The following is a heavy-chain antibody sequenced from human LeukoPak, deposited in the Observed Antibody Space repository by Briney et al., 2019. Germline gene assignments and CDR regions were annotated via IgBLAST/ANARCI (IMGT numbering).Heavy chain of an antibody. V-gene: IGHV3-74*01. Sequence: GGFLRLSCAASGYTFSSYWMHWVRQAPGKGLVWVSRIDTDGRTTNYADSVKGRFTIYRDNVQNTLYLQMNSLTAEDTAVYYCARDAAGARSYWGQGALVSVSS. J-gene: IGHJ4*02. CDR2: IDTDGRTT. CDR3: ARDAAGARSY. CDR1: GYTFSSYW. D-gene: IGHD3-10*01.